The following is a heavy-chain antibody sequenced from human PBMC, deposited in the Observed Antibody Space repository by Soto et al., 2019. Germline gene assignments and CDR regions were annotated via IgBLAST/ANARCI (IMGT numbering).Heavy chain of an antibody. CDR3: TTEDTACIRGLAY. CDR2: IKTRIYSATT. D-gene: IGHD2-8*01. V-gene: IGHV3-15*01. Sequence: EVQLVESGGGLVKPGESLSLSCEASGASFTNAWMNWVRQAPGKGLEWVGRIKTRIYSATTDYAAPVKGRFTISRDDAKNTQYLPMDSLKTEDTAVYYCTTEDTACIRGLAYWGQGTLVTVSS. J-gene: IGHJ4*02. CDR1: GASFTNAW.